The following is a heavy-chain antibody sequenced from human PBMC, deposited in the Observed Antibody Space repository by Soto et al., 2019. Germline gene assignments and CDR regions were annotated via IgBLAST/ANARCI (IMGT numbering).Heavy chain of an antibody. D-gene: IGHD2-15*01. CDR3: ARDRCSGGSCYSDY. V-gene: IGHV1-69*13. CDR1: GGTFSSYA. Sequence: SVKVSCKASGGTFSSYAISWVRQAPGQGLEWMGGIIPIFGTANYAQKFQGRVTITADESTSTAYMELSSLRSEDTAVYYCARDRCSGGSCYSDYWGQGTLVTVSS. CDR2: IIPIFGTA. J-gene: IGHJ4*02.